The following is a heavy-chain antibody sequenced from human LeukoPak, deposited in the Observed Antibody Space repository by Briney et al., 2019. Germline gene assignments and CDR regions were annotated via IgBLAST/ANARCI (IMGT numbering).Heavy chain of an antibody. Sequence: GGSLRLSCAASGFTFSSYWMHWVRQAPGKGLVWVSRINSDGRTTSYADSVKGRFTISRDNAKNTLYLQMNSLRAEDTAVYYCARAKLGIPAGYFDYWGQGTLVTVSS. V-gene: IGHV3-74*01. CDR2: INSDGRTT. CDR3: ARAKLGIPAGYFDY. J-gene: IGHJ4*02. D-gene: IGHD7-27*01. CDR1: GFTFSSYW.